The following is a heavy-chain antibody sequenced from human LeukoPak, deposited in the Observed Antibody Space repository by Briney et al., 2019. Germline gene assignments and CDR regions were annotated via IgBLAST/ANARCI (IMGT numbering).Heavy chain of an antibody. J-gene: IGHJ4*02. D-gene: IGHD6-13*01. Sequence: GGSLRLSCAASGFTFSSYSMNWVRQAPGKGLEWVSSISSSSSYIYYADSVKGRFTISRDNAKNSLYLQMNSLRAEGTAVYYCARESIAAAGTTSNFDYWGQGTLVTVSS. V-gene: IGHV3-21*01. CDR1: GFTFSSYS. CDR2: ISSSSSYI. CDR3: ARESIAAAGTTSNFDY.